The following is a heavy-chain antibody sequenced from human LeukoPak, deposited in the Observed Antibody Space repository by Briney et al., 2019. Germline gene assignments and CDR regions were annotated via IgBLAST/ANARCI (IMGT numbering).Heavy chain of an antibody. J-gene: IGHJ4*02. CDR2: ISNSGGT. Sequence: SETLSLTCAVYGGSFSGYYWSWIRQPPGKGLEWIGRISNSGGTNYNIALKSRLTMPVDTSKNQFSVRVSSVTAADTAMYYCAREAGASSFRPLDCWGQGVLVSVSS. V-gene: IGHV4-4*07. D-gene: IGHD1-26*01. CDR1: GGSFSGYY. CDR3: AREAGASSFRPLDC.